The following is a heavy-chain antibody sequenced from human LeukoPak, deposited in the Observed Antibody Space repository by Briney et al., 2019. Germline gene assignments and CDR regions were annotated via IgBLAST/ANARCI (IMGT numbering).Heavy chain of an antibody. V-gene: IGHV4-4*07. D-gene: IGHD3-3*01. J-gene: IGHJ6*03. CDR1: GGSISSYY. CDR2: IYTSGST. Sequence: PSETLSLTCTVSGGSISSYYWSWIRQPAGKGLEWIGRIYTSGSTNYNPSLKSRVTISVDTSKNQFSLKLSSVTAADTAVYYCARLSEGAYYDFWSGYYNPANYYYYYMDVWGKGTTVTDSS. CDR3: ARLSEGAYYDFWSGYYNPANYYYYYMDV.